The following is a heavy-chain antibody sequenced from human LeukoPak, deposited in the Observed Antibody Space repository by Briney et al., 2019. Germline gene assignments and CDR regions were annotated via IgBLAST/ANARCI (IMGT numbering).Heavy chain of an antibody. V-gene: IGHV4-61*02. D-gene: IGHD6-13*01. J-gene: IGHJ4*02. CDR3: ARGWYSTSWTLYFDS. CDR2: ISATGSP. Sequence: SETLSLTCTASGGSIRSGNYYWSWIRQPAGKGLERIGRISATGSPRYSPSLKSRVSISADTSKNQFSLQLTSVTAADSAVYFCARGWYSTSWTLYFDSWGLGTLVSVSS. CDR1: GGSIRSGNYY.